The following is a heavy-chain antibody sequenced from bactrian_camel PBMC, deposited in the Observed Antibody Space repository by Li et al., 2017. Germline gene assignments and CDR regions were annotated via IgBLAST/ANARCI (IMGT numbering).Heavy chain of an antibody. CDR2: IYSDGSDT. D-gene: IGHD1*01. V-gene: IGHV3S5*01. CDR1: GLTFRNYY. J-gene: IGHJ4*01. Sequence: HVQLVESGGGLVQPGGSLRLSCAASGLTFRNYYMSWVRQAPGKGLEWVSRIYSDGSDTSYAEIVKGRFTISKDNAKSILYLQMNSLKPEDTAMYYCATGESCIGAYCVTTDSYCQLGQGTQVTVS.